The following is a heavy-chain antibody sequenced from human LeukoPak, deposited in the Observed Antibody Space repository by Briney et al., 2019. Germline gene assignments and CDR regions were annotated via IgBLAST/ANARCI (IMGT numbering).Heavy chain of an antibody. J-gene: IGHJ5*02. Sequence: PSEPLSLTCTVSGGSISSYYWSWIRQPPGKGLEWIGYIYYSGSTNYNPSLKSRVTISVDTFKNQFSLKLSSVTAADTAVYYCARESTTVTGNCFDPWGQGTLVTVSS. CDR2: IYYSGST. CDR3: ARESTTVTGNCFDP. D-gene: IGHD4-11*01. V-gene: IGHV4-59*01. CDR1: GGSISSYY.